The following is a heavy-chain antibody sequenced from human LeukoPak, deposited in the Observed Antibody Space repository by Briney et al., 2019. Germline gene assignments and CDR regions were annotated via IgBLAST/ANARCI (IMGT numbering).Heavy chain of an antibody. V-gene: IGHV3-30-3*01. CDR2: ISYDGSNK. CDR3: ASGATAFDY. CDR1: GFTFSSYA. J-gene: IGHJ4*02. D-gene: IGHD1-26*01. Sequence: PGGSLRLSCAASGFTFSSYAMHWVRQAPGKGLEWVAVISYDGSNKYYADSVKGRFTISRDNSKNTLYLQMNSLRAEDTAVYYCASGATAFDYWGQGTLVTVSS.